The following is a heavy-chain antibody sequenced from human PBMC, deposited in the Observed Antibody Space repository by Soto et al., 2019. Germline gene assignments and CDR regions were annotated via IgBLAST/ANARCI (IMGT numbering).Heavy chain of an antibody. Sequence: QVQLVQSGAEVKKPGSSVKVSCKATGGTFSSYTISWVRQAPGQGLEWMGRIIPILGIANYAQKFQGRVTITADKSTSTAYMELSSLRSEDTAVYYCARAYYGSGTYGMDVWGQGTTVTVSS. D-gene: IGHD3-10*01. CDR1: GGTFSSYT. V-gene: IGHV1-69*02. J-gene: IGHJ6*02. CDR2: IIPILGIA. CDR3: ARAYYGSGTYGMDV.